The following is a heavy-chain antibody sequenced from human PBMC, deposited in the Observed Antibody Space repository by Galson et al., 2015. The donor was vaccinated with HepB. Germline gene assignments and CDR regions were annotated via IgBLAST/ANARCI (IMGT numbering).Heavy chain of an antibody. CDR1: GFTFRSSW. J-gene: IGHJ4*02. D-gene: IGHD2-15*01. CDR3: ARDRAYSSFDY. Sequence: SLRLSCAASGFTFRSSWMVWVRQAPGKGLEWVATINPDGSKLGCLDSVRGRFTISRDNAQNSLFLHMNSLTAEDTAVYYCARDRAYSSFDYWGQGTLVTVSS. V-gene: IGHV3-7*01. CDR2: INPDGSKL.